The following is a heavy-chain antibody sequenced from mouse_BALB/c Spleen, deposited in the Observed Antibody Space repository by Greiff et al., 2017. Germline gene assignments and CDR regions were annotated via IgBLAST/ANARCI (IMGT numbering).Heavy chain of an antibody. Sequence: EVQGVESGGGLVKPGGSLKLSCAASGFAFSSYDMSWVRQTPEKRLEWVAYISSGGGSTYYPDTVKGRFTISRDNAKNTLYLQMSSLKSEDTAMYYCARQGYDVAWFAYWGQGTLVTVAA. CDR3: ARQGYDVAWFAY. CDR1: GFAFSSYD. CDR2: ISSGGGST. V-gene: IGHV5-12-1*01. J-gene: IGHJ3*01. D-gene: IGHD2-14*01.